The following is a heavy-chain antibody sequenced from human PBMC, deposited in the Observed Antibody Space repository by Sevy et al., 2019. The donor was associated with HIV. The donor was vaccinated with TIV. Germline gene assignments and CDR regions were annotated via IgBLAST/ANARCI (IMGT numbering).Heavy chain of an antibody. CDR1: GFTFSYYD. CDR2: ISGGSRYI. CDR3: AKDGAYYGSDGMDV. D-gene: IGHD3-10*01. J-gene: IGHJ6*02. Sequence: GSLRLSCAASGFTFSYYDLNWVRQAPGKGLEWVSSISGGSRYIYYADSVKGRFTISRDNAENSLFLPMNSLGAEDTAVYYCAKDGAYYGSDGMDVWGQGTTVTVSS. V-gene: IGHV3-21*01.